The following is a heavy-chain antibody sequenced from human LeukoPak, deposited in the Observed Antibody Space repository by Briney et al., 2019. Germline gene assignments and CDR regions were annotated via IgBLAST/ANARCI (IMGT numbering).Heavy chain of an antibody. CDR1: GGSISSSSYY. J-gene: IGHJ4*02. CDR2: IYYSEST. CDR3: ARRLAAPGRHFDY. D-gene: IGHD6-13*01. Sequence: PSETLSLTRTVSGGSISSSSYYWGWIRQPPGKGLEWIGIIYYSESTYYSPSLKSRVTISIDTSKNQFSLKLSSVTAADTAVYYCARRLAAPGRHFDYWGQGTLVTVSS. V-gene: IGHV4-39*01.